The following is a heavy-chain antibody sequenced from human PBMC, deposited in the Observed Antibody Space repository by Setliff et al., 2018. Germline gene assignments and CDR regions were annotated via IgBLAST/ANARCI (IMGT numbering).Heavy chain of an antibody. CDR1: GFSYSNDW. V-gene: IGHV3-7*01. Sequence: GGSLRLSCTASGFSYSNDWVSWVRQAPGKGLEWLASINPHASEKYYADSVKGRFTISRDNAKNSLSLQMNNLRTEDTAVYYCFSAGTCSYWGQGTLVTVSS. CDR3: FSAGTCSY. J-gene: IGHJ4*02. CDR2: INPHASEK. D-gene: IGHD3-10*02.